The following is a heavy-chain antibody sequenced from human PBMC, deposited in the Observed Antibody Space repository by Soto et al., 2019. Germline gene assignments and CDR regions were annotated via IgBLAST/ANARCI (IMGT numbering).Heavy chain of an antibody. D-gene: IGHD5-12*01. Sequence: PSETLSLTCAVYGGSFSGYYWSWIRQPPGKGLEWIGEINHSGSTNYNPSLKSRVTISVDTSKNQFSLKLSSVTAADTAVYYCARVAGYSGYGKIDPWGQGTLVTVSS. V-gene: IGHV4-34*01. CDR3: ARVAGYSGYGKIDP. CDR2: INHSGST. CDR1: GGSFSGYY. J-gene: IGHJ5*02.